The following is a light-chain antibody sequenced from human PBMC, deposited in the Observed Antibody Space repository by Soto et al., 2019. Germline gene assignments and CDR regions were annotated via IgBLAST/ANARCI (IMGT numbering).Light chain of an antibody. CDR1: QSIASA. Sequence: EVVLTQSPATLSLSPGERATLSCRASQSIASALAWYQQKPGQAPRLLIHDASSRVTGTPARFSGSGSESDFTLTIRSLEPVDFAVYYCQQRRDWPPSVTFGQGTRLEIK. CDR2: DAS. J-gene: IGKJ5*01. CDR3: QQRRDWPPSVT. V-gene: IGKV3-11*01.